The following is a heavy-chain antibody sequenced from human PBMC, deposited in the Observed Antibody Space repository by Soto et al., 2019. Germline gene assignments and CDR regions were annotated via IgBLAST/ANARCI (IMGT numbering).Heavy chain of an antibody. Sequence: ASVKVSCKASGYTFSNFGISWVRQAPGEGLEWMGWISPNSEKTKIAQRFQGRVAMTTDISTSTSYLELRGLTSDDTAVYYCARGVKSGSYIAFDIWGQGTMVTVSS. J-gene: IGHJ3*02. V-gene: IGHV1-18*01. D-gene: IGHD1-26*01. CDR3: ARGVKSGSYIAFDI. CDR2: ISPNSEKT. CDR1: GYTFSNFG.